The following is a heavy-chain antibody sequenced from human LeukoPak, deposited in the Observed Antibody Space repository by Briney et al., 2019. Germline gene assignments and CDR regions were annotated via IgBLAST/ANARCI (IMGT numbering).Heavy chain of an antibody. J-gene: IGHJ2*01. CDR1: GFTFSSYE. Sequence: GGSLRLSCAASGFTFSSYEMNWVRQAPGKGLEWVSYISSSGSTIYYADSVKGRFTISRDNAKNSLYLQMNSLRAEDTAVYYCAREIFSGTYGDGKYFDLWGRGNLVTVSS. D-gene: IGHD1-26*01. V-gene: IGHV3-48*03. CDR3: AREIFSGTYGDGKYFDL. CDR2: ISSSGSTI.